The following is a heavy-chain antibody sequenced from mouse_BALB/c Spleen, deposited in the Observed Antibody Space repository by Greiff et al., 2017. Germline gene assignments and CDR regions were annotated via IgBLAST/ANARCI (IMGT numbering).Heavy chain of an antibody. CDR2: ISSGGSYT. CDR3: TSVEEYYYAMDY. J-gene: IGHJ4*01. CDR1: GFTFSSYT. Sequence: EVMLVESGGGLVKPGGSLKLSCAASGFTFSSYTMSWVRQTPEKRLEWVATISSGGSYTYYPDSVKGRFTISRDNAKNTLYLHMSSLKSEDTAMYYCTSVEEYYYAMDYWGQGTSVNVSS. V-gene: IGHV5-6-4*01.